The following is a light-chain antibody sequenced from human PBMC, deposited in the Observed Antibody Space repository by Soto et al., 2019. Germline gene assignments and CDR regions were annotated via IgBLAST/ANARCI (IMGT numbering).Light chain of an antibody. CDR1: QNIRTY. J-gene: IGKJ5*01. CDR2: SVS. CDR3: QQGYSTPT. V-gene: IGKV1-39*01. Sequence: DIQMTQSPSSLSASVGDRVTITCRASQNIRTYLNWYQQKPGKAPKALIYSVSTLGTGVPSRFSGSGSGTDFTLTISSLQPEDFATYFCQQGYSTPTFGQGTRLEIK.